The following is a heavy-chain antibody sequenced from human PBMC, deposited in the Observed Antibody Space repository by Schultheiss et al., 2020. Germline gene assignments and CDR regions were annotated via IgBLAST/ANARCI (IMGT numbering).Heavy chain of an antibody. Sequence: SETLSLTCTVSGGSISSYYWSWIRQPAGEGLEWIGRIYTSGSTNYNPSLKSRVTMSVDTSKNQFSLKLSSVTAADTAVYYCARGTTVTTSRSGYYGMDVWGQGTTVTVSS. V-gene: IGHV4-4*07. CDR1: GGSISSYY. CDR3: ARGTTVTTSRSGYYGMDV. CDR2: IYTSGST. J-gene: IGHJ6*02. D-gene: IGHD4-17*01.